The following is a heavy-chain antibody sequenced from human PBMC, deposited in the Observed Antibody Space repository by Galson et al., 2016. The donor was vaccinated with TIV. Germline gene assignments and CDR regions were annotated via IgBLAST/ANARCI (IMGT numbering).Heavy chain of an antibody. CDR3: ARPPYCGGDCYKYDY. Sequence: SVKVSCKASGYTFTHYPIHWVRQVPGQRLEWMGWINAGNAITKYSQKFQGRVTITRDTSASTAYMQLSSLRSEDTAVYYCARPPYCGGDCYKYDYWGQGTLVTVSS. V-gene: IGHV1-3*01. CDR1: GYTFTHYP. CDR2: INAGNAIT. J-gene: IGHJ4*02. D-gene: IGHD2-21*01.